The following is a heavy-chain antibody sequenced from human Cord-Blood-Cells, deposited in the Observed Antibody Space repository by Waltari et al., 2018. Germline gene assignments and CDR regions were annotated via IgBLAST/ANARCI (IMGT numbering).Heavy chain of an antibody. CDR2: IIPILGIA. CDR1: GGTFSSYA. J-gene: IGHJ4*02. Sequence: QVQLVQSGAEVKKPGSSVKVPCKASGGTFSSYAISWVRQAPGQGLEWMGRIIPILGIANYAQKFQGRVTITADKSASTAYMEMSSLRSEDTAVYYWAREDYSSSWFDYWGQGTLVTVSS. V-gene: IGHV1-69*09. CDR3: AREDYSSSWFDY. D-gene: IGHD6-13*01.